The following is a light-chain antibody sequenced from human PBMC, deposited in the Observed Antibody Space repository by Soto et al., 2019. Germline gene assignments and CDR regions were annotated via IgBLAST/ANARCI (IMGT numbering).Light chain of an antibody. V-gene: IGKV1-5*01. CDR3: QQYNSYPWT. J-gene: IGKJ1*01. CDR1: QSISSW. CDR2: YAS. Sequence: DIQMTQSPSTLSASVGDRVTITCRASQSISSWLAWYQQKPGKAPKLLILYASILESGVPSRFSGSGSGTELTLTISSLQPEDFATYYCQQYNSYPWTFGQGTKVEIK.